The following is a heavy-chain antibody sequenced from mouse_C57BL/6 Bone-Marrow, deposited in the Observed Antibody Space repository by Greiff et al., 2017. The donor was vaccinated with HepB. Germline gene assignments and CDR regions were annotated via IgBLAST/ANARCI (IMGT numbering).Heavy chain of an antibody. J-gene: IGHJ1*03. V-gene: IGHV1-5*01. D-gene: IGHD1-1*01. Sequence: VQLQQSGTVLARPGASVKMSCKTSGYTFTSYWMHWVKQRPGQGLEWIGAIYPGNSDTSYNQKFKGKAKLTAVTSASTAYMELSSLTNEDSAVYYCTRSFHYYGHGYFDVWGTGTTVTVSS. CDR1: GYTFTSYW. CDR2: IYPGNSDT. CDR3: TRSFHYYGHGYFDV.